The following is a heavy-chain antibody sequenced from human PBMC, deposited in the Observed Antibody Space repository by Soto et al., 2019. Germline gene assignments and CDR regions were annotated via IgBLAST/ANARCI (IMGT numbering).Heavy chain of an antibody. D-gene: IGHD3-22*01. CDR1: GGTFSSYA. CDR2: IIPIFGTA. Sequence: ASVKVSCKASGGTFSSYAISWVRRAPGQGLEWMGGIIPIFGTANYAQKFQGRVTITADESTSTAYMELSSLRSEDTAVYYCARVPYYYDSSGYYAQGGMDVWGQGTTVTVSS. J-gene: IGHJ6*02. CDR3: ARVPYYYDSSGYYAQGGMDV. V-gene: IGHV1-69*13.